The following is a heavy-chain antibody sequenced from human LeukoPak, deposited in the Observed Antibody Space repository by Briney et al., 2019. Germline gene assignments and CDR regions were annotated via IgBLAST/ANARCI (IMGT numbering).Heavy chain of an antibody. CDR1: GGSISSYY. D-gene: IGHD4-11*01. CDR3: AREDYSYPTSGPFDP. J-gene: IGHJ5*02. Sequence: SETLSLTCTVSGGSISSYYWSWIRQPPGKGLEWIGYIYYSGSTNYNPSLKSRVTISVDTSKNQFSLNLSSVTAADTAVYYCAREDYSYPTSGPFDPWGQGTLVTVSS. V-gene: IGHV4-59*12. CDR2: IYYSGST.